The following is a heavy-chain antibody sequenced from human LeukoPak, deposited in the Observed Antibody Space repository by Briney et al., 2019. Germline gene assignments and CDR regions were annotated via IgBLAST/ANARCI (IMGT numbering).Heavy chain of an antibody. D-gene: IGHD3-3*02. CDR2: INHSGST. J-gene: IGHJ4*02. CDR1: GGSFSGYY. CDR3: ARHFWSGLQD. Sequence: SETLSLTCAVYGGSFSGYYWSWIRQPPGKGLEWIGEINHSGSTNYSPSLKSRVTISVDTSKNQFSLKLSSVTAADTAVYYCARHFWSGLQDWGQGTLVTVSS. V-gene: IGHV4-34*01.